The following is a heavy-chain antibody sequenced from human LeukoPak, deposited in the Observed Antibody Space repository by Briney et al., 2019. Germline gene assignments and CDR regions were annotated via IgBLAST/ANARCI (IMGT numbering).Heavy chain of an antibody. V-gene: IGHV4-59*13. CDR2: IYDSGST. Sequence: SETLSLTCTVSGVSISSNYWSWIRQPPGKGLEWNGLEWIGYIYDSGSTNYNPSLKSRVTISVDTSKNQFSLKLSSVTAADTAVYYCARGGSGYDSFYYYGMDVWGQGTTVTVSS. J-gene: IGHJ6*02. CDR3: ARGGSGYDSFYYYGMDV. CDR1: GVSISSNY. D-gene: IGHD5-12*01.